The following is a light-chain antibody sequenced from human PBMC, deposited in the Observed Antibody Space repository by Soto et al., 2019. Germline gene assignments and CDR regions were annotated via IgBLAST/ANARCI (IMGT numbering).Light chain of an antibody. CDR3: QQFYSTPYT. CDR1: QSIRNY. CDR2: AAS. Sequence: DIQMTQSPSSLSASVGDRVTITCRASQSIRNYLNWYQQKPGKAPQLLIYAASSLQGGVPSRFGGSGSVTDFTLTISSLQPEDFATYYCQQFYSTPYTFGQGTKLEIK. J-gene: IGKJ2*01. V-gene: IGKV1-39*01.